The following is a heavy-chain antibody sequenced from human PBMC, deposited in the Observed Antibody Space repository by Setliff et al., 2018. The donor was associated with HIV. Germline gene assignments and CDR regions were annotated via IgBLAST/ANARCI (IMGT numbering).Heavy chain of an antibody. Sequence: GASVKVSCKASGYTFTTYSMHWVRQAPGQGLEWMGIINPSGGSTTYAQKFQGRVTMTRDTSTSTVYMELSSLRSEDTAVYYCASGSGYCKNGVCYIGVHRTPDKYYFDYWGQGTLVTVS. CDR2: INPSGGST. V-gene: IGHV1-46*01. D-gene: IGHD2-8*01. CDR1: GYTFTTYS. CDR3: ASGSGYCKNGVCYIGVHRTPDKYYFDY. J-gene: IGHJ4*02.